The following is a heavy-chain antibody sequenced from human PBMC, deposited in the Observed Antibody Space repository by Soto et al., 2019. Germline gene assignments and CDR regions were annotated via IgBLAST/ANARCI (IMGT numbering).Heavy chain of an antibody. CDR3: ARDPVLRFLEWFFDF. V-gene: IGHV3-23*01. J-gene: IGHJ4*02. Sequence: PGGSLRLSCAASGFTFSSYAMSWVRQAPGKGLEWVSAISGSGGSTYYADSVKGRFTISRDNSKNTLYLQMNSLRAEDTAVYYCARDPVLRFLEWFFDFWGQGTLVTVSS. D-gene: IGHD3-3*01. CDR1: GFTFSSYA. CDR2: ISGSGGST.